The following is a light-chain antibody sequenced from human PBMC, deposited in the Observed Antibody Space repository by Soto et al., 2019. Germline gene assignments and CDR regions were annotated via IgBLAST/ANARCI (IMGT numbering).Light chain of an antibody. CDR3: KYYNNWLAT. Sequence: EILMTQSPVTLSLSPGQSATISCRASQSVNSNLAWYKKKPGQAPRLLIYAASTRATGVSAGFSGSGSGTEFTLTISSLKSEDFKIYYCKYYNNWLATFGGGTKVDI. CDR2: AAS. J-gene: IGKJ4*01. V-gene: IGKV3-15*01. CDR1: QSVNSN.